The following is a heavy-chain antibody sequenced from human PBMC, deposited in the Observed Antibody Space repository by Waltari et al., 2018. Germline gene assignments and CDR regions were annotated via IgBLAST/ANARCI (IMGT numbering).Heavy chain of an antibody. V-gene: IGHV1-24*01. CDR1: GYTLTELS. D-gene: IGHD1-26*01. Sequence: QVQLVQSGAEVKKPGASVKVSCKVSGYTLTELSMHWVRQAPGKGLEWMGGFDPEDGETIYEQKFQGRVTMTEDTSTDTAYMELSSLRSEETAVYYCATPLGGGYYFDYWGQGTLVTVSS. J-gene: IGHJ4*02. CDR3: ATPLGGGYYFDY. CDR2: FDPEDGET.